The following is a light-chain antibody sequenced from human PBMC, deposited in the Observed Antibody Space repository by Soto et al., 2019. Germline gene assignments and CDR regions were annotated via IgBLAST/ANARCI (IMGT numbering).Light chain of an antibody. CDR3: ERYANLPANT. V-gene: IGKV3D-20*01. CDR1: QSVRSRY. Sequence: ETVLTQSPATLSLSPGDRATLSCGASQSVRSRYLAWYQQKPGLAPRLLIYDASTRATGIPDRFSGSGSGTDFTLTISRLETEDFAMYYCERYANLPANTFGQATKLEI. CDR2: DAS. J-gene: IGKJ2*01.